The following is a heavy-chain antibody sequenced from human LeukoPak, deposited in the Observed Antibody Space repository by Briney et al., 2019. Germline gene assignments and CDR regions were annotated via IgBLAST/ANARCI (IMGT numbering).Heavy chain of an antibody. Sequence: PGGSLSLSCELSGFTIRNQWMSCVRHAPGKGREWVGNIKEDGREKYYGGSVKGRLTISRANGKISLYLQMNSLRAEDTAVYYCARDGERGELSLYMDSWGQGTLVTVSS. CDR1: GFTIRNQW. V-gene: IGHV3-7*01. CDR2: IKEDGREK. J-gene: IGHJ4*02. CDR3: ARDGERGELSLYMDS. D-gene: IGHD3-16*02.